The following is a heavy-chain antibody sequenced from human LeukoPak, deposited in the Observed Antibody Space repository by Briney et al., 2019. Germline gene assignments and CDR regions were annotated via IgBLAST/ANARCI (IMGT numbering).Heavy chain of an antibody. J-gene: IGHJ1*01. CDR2: ISNSSSYI. Sequence: GGSLRLSCAASGFTFSTYSMNWVRQAPGKGLEWVSSISNSSSYIHYADSVKGRFTISRDNAKNSLHLQMNSLRAEDTAVYYCARDLGDLIVGGEYFQHWGQGTLVTVSS. CDR3: ARDLGDLIVGGEYFQH. D-gene: IGHD1-26*01. V-gene: IGHV3-21*01. CDR1: GFTFSTYS.